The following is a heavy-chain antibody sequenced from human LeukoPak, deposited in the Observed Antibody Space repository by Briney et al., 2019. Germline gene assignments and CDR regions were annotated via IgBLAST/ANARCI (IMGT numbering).Heavy chain of an antibody. CDR1: GGSFSAYY. CDR3: ARRPNYPDY. J-gene: IGHJ4*02. CDR2: INHSGST. Sequence: PSETLSLTCAVYGGSFSAYYWSWILQPPRKLLEWIGEINHSGSTNYNPSLKSRVTISVDTSKNQFSLKMASVTAADTAVYFCARRPNYPDYWGRGTPVTVSS. D-gene: IGHD1-1*01. V-gene: IGHV4-34*01.